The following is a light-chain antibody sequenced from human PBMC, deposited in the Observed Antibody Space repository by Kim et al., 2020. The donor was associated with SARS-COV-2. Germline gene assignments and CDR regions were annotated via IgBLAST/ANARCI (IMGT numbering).Light chain of an antibody. J-gene: IGLJ2*01. CDR1: KLGDKY. Sequence: TGQTARLTCPENKLGDKYACWYQQKPGQSPVLVIYQDSKRPSGIPERFSGSNSGNTATLTISGTQAMDEADYYCQAWDSSTHVVFGGGTQLTVL. V-gene: IGLV3-1*01. CDR3: QAWDSSTHVV. CDR2: QDS.